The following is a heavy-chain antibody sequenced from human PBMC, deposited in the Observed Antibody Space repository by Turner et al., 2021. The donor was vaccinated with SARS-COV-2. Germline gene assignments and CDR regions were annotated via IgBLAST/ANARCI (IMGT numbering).Heavy chain of an antibody. CDR2: IYYSRRT. Sequence: QLPLQASGPGLVKPWETLCLTCTVPGGSIRSSSYYWGWIRQPPGKGLEWSGKIYYSRRTYYNPSLKSRVTISVDTSNNQFSLKLSSVTAAGTAVYYCASLLITMILVVKDLSAFDIWGQGTMVTVSS. V-gene: IGHV4-39*01. CDR1: GGSIRSSSYY. J-gene: IGHJ3*02. CDR3: ASLLITMILVVKDLSAFDI. D-gene: IGHD3-22*01.